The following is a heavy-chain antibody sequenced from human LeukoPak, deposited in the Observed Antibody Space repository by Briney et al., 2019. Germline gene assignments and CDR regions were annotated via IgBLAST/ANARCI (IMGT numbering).Heavy chain of an antibody. J-gene: IGHJ5*02. CDR3: ARAGVVVTAVFWFGP. CDR2: IYYSGST. CDR1: GGSISSYY. D-gene: IGHD2-21*02. Sequence: SETLSLTCTVSGGSISSYYWSWIRQPPGKGLEWIGYIYYSGSTNYNPSLKSRVTISVDTSKNQFSLKLSSVTAADTAVYYCARAGVVVTAVFWFGPWGQGTLVTVSS. V-gene: IGHV4-59*01.